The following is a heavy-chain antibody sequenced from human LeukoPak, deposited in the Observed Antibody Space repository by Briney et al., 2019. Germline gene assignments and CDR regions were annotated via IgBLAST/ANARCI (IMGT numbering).Heavy chain of an antibody. Sequence: SETLSLTCAASGGSISSGNWWSWVRQPPGKGLEWIGEIYHSGSTNYNPSLKSRVTISVDKSKNQFSLKLSSVTAADTAVYYCARGNDYVWGSYRYNWFDPWGQGTLVTVSS. V-gene: IGHV4-4*02. CDR3: ARGNDYVWGSYRYNWFDP. D-gene: IGHD3-16*02. CDR1: GGSISSGNW. J-gene: IGHJ5*02. CDR2: IYHSGST.